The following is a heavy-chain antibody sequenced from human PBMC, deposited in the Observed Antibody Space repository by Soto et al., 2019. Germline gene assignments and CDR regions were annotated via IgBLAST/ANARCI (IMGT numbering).Heavy chain of an antibody. CDR3: ARSKYSISSFDY. V-gene: IGHV2-5*02. CDR2: IYWDDDK. D-gene: IGHD6-6*01. Sequence: SGPTLVNPTQTLTLTCTFSGFSLSTDDVGVGWISQPPGKALDWLAVIYWDDDKRYSPSLKSRLTITKDTSKNQVLLTRTNMDPVDTATYFCARSKYSISSFDYWGQGALVTVSA. J-gene: IGHJ4*02. CDR1: GFSLSTDDVG.